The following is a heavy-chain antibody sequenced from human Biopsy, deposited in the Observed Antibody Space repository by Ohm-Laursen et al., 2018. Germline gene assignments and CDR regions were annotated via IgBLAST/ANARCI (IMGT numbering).Heavy chain of an antibody. J-gene: IGHJ2*01. CDR2: INHSGST. CDR3: ARHAPSYSGSYWRYFDL. Sequence: GTLSLTCTVSGGFISSSSYYWTWIRQPPGKGLEWIGEINHSGSTNYNPSLKSRVTISVDTSMNHLSLRLPSVTAADTAVYYCARHAPSYSGSYWRYFDLWGRGTLVTVSS. CDR1: GGFISSSSYY. V-gene: IGHV4-39*01. D-gene: IGHD1-26*01.